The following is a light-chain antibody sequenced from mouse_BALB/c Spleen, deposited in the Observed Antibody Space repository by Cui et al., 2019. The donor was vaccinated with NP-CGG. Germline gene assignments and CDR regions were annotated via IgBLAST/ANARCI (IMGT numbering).Light chain of an antibody. Sequence: GVVTQDSALTTSPGETVTLTCRSNTGAVTTSNYANWVQEKPDHLFTGLIGGTNNRAPGVPARFSGSLIGDKAALTITGAQTEDEAIYFCALWYSNHWVFGGGTKLTVL. J-gene: IGLJ1*01. CDR1: TGAVTTSNY. CDR2: GTN. V-gene: IGLV1*01. CDR3: ALWYSNHWV.